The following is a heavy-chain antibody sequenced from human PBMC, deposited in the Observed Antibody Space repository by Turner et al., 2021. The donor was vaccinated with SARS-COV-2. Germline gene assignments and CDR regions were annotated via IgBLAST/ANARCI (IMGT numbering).Heavy chain of an antibody. V-gene: IGHV3-7*03. CDR2: ISQDGSQK. J-gene: IGHJ4*02. CDR3: ARDSGYYRFDF. CDR1: GFTFTNHW. Sequence: EVQLVESGGGLVQPGGSLRLSCAASGFTFTNHWIGWVRQAPGEGLEWVAIISQDGSQKNYVDSLRGRFTISRDNAKQSLYLQMNSLRADDTAVYDCARDSGYYRFDFWGQGTLVTVSS. D-gene: IGHD3-22*01.